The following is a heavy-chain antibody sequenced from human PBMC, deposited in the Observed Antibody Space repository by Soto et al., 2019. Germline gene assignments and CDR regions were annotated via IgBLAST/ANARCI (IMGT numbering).Heavy chain of an antibody. J-gene: IGHJ4*02. Sequence: SETLFITFTVSGGSISNSYYYWGWIRQPPGKGLEWIGSVYYSGSTYYNPSLKSRVTISVDTSKNQFSLNLSSVTAADTALYYCARDYYTTSGWDYWGQGTLVTVSS. D-gene: IGHD3-22*01. CDR2: VYYSGST. CDR3: ARDYYTTSGWDY. V-gene: IGHV4-39*02. CDR1: GGSISNSYYY.